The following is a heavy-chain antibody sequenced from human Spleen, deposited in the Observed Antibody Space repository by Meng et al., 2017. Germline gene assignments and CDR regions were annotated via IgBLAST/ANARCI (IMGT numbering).Heavy chain of an antibody. CDR3: ARQGAAGLLDY. Sequence: GTLKISCKGSGYSFTSYWIGWVRQMPGKGLECMGIIYPGDSDTRYSPSFQGQVTLSADKSITTAYLQWSSLKASDTAMYYCARQGAAGLLDYWGQGTLVTVSS. CDR1: GYSFTSYW. J-gene: IGHJ4*02. CDR2: IYPGDSDT. V-gene: IGHV5-51*01. D-gene: IGHD2-15*01.